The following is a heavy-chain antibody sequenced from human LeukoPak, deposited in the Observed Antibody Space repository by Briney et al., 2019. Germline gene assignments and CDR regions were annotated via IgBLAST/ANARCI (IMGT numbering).Heavy chain of an antibody. CDR2: ISSSGATI. D-gene: IGHD4-11*01. V-gene: IGHV3-48*03. J-gene: IGHJ5*02. CDR3: ARISKSSWFDP. Sequence: GGSLRLSCEASGLTFSSYDMNWVRQAPGKGLEWVSYISSSGATIYYADSVKGRFTISRDNAKNSLYLRMNSLRAEDTAVYYCARISKSSWFDPWGQGTLVTVSS. CDR1: GLTFSSYD.